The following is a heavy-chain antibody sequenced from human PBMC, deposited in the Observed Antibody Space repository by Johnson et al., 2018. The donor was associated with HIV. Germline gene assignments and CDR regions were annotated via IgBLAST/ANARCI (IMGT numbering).Heavy chain of an antibody. V-gene: IGHV3-30-3*01. J-gene: IGHJ3*02. CDR2: ISYDGRNK. CDR1: VFTFSIYW. CDR3: ARDRGDILTGYTFDAFDI. Sequence: QVQLVESGGGLVQPVGSLTLSSAASVFTFSIYWMSWVRQAPCKGLEWVAVISYDGRNKYYADPVKGRFTLSRDNSNNTLFLQMNTRRTEDTAIYYCARDRGDILTGYTFDAFDIWGQGTKVTVS. D-gene: IGHD3-9*01.